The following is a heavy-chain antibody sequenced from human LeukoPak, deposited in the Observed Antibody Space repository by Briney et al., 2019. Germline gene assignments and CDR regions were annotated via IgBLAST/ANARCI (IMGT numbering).Heavy chain of an antibody. V-gene: IGHV4-59*01. CDR2: IYYSGST. J-gene: IGHJ5*02. Sequence: SETLSLTCTVSGGSISSYYWSWIRQPPGKGLEWIGYIYYSGSTNYNPSLKSRVTISVDTSKNQFSLKLSSVTAADTAVYYCARAGQDYGDYYGKNWFDPWGQGTLVTVSS. CDR3: ARAGQDYGDYYGKNWFDP. D-gene: IGHD4-17*01. CDR1: GGSISSYY.